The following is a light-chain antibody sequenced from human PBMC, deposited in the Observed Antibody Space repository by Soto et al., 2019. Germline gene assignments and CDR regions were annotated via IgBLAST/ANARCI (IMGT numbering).Light chain of an antibody. CDR2: GNS. CDR3: QSYDSSLSGYV. Sequence: QSVLTQPPSMSGAPGQRVTLSCTGSSSNIGAGYDVHWYQQLPGTAPKLLIYGNSNRPSGVPDRFSGSKSGTSASLAITGLQAEDEADYYCQSYDSSLSGYVFGTGTKVTVL. CDR1: SSNIGAGYD. V-gene: IGLV1-40*01. J-gene: IGLJ1*01.